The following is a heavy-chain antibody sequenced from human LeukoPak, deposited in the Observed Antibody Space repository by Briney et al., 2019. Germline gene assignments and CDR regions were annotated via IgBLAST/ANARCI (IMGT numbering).Heavy chain of an antibody. V-gene: IGHV3-48*01. J-gene: IGHJ4*02. Sequence: GGSLRLSCAASGFTLSSYSMNWVRQAPGKGLEWVSYITSSGTIYYADSVKGRLTISRDNAENSLYLQMNSLRAEDTAVYYCARNWDYWGQGTLVTVSS. D-gene: IGHD1-26*01. CDR1: GFTLSSYS. CDR3: ARNWDY. CDR2: ITSSGTI.